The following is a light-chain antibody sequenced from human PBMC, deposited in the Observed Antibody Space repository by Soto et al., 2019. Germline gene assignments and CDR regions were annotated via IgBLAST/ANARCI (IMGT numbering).Light chain of an antibody. Sequence: DIHMTQSPSSLSASVGDRVTITCEASQDISNYLNWYQQKPGKAPELLIHDASNLETGVPSRLSGSGSGTHFTFTISSLQSEDIATYYCQQYDSLVTFGGGTKVDIK. CDR3: QQYDSLVT. CDR2: DAS. J-gene: IGKJ4*01. CDR1: QDISNY. V-gene: IGKV1-33*01.